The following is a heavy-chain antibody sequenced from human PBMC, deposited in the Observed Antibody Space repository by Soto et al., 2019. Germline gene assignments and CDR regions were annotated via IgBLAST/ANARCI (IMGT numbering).Heavy chain of an antibody. CDR1: GGSISSSNW. D-gene: IGHD6-25*01. Sequence: QVQLQESGPGLVKPSGTLSLTCAVSGGSISSSNWWSWVRQPPGKGLEWIGEIYHSGSTNYNPSRKRRVTISVDKSKNQFARKLSSVTAADTAVYYGAREAPTALDYWGQGTLVTVSS. CDR2: IYHSGST. V-gene: IGHV4-4*02. CDR3: AREAPTALDY. J-gene: IGHJ4*02.